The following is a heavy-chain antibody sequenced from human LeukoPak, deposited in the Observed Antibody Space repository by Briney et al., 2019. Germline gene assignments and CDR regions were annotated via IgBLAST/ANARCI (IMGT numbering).Heavy chain of an antibody. J-gene: IGHJ3*02. CDR2: IYSGGST. V-gene: IGHV3-53*01. CDR1: GFTVSSNY. Sequence: GGSLRLSCAASGFTVSSNYMSWVRQAPGKGLEWVSVIYSGGSTYYADSVKGRFTISRDNSKNTLYLQMNSLRAEDTAVYYCASTHYYDSKVNDAFDIWGQGTMVTVSS. CDR3: ASTHYYDSKVNDAFDI. D-gene: IGHD3-22*01.